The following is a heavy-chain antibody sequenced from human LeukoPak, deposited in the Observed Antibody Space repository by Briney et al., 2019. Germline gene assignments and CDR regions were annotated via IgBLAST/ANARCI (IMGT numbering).Heavy chain of an antibody. Sequence: GGSLRLSCAASGFTFDDYGMSWVRQAPGKGLVWVSRINSDGSSTSYADSVKGRFTISRDNAKNTLYLQMNSLRAEDTAVYYCARCSSSWSYYYYYYMDVWGKGTTVTVSS. CDR1: GFTFDDYG. CDR3: ARCSSSWSYYYYYYMDV. J-gene: IGHJ6*03. D-gene: IGHD6-13*01. CDR2: INSDGSST. V-gene: IGHV3-74*01.